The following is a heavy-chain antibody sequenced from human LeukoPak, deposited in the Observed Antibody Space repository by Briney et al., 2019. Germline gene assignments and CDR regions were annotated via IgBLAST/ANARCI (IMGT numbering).Heavy chain of an antibody. CDR1: GYTLTAHY. Sequence: ASVNVSCKASGYTLTAHYMNWVRQAPGQGLEWMGWINPRSGGTLYSQKFRGRVTMTRDTSTDTVYMEVSGLRSDDTAVYYCARDRHDGRKNYYLYSGMDVWGEGTTVTVSS. D-gene: IGHD1-1*01. J-gene: IGHJ6*04. CDR3: ARDRHDGRKNYYLYSGMDV. CDR2: INPRSGGT. V-gene: IGHV1-2*02.